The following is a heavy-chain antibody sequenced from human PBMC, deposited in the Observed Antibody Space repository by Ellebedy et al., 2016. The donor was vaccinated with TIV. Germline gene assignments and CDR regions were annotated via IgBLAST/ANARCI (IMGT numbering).Heavy chain of an antibody. J-gene: IGHJ1*01. CDR1: GFILTNYE. CDR2: MAPSGSPI. Sequence: GESLKIPCAASGFILTNYEMNWVRQAPGKGLEWLSHMAPSGSPIYYADSMKGRFTMSRDIGKNTVYLQMDSLRAEDTAIYYCARGGHSFGLVHWGQGARVTVSA. D-gene: IGHD5-18*01. V-gene: IGHV3-48*03. CDR3: ARGGHSFGLVH.